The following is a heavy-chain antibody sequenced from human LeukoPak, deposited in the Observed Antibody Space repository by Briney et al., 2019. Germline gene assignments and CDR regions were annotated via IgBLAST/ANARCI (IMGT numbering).Heavy chain of an antibody. CDR2: FDPKDGET. CDR3: RGDSSARGNYFDH. CDR1: GYTLIKLS. J-gene: IGHJ4*02. D-gene: IGHD3-22*01. V-gene: IGHV1-24*01. Sequence: GASVKVSCKVSGYTLIKLSMHWVRQAPGKGLEWMGGFDPKDGETIYAQKFQGRVTMTEDTSTDTAYLELSSLRSEDTAVYYCRGDSSARGNYFDHWGQGTLVTVSS.